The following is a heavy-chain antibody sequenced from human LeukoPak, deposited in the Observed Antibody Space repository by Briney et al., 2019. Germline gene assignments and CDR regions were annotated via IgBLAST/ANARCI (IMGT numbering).Heavy chain of an antibody. J-gene: IGHJ4*02. CDR1: GGSISSYY. D-gene: IGHD6-19*01. CDR3: ARFRVAGTRYFDY. Sequence: MASETLSLTCTVSGGSISSYYWSWVRQPPGKGLGWIGYIYYSGSTNYNPSLKSRVTISVDTSKNQFSLKLSSVTAADTAVYYCARFRVAGTRYFDYWGQGTLVTVSS. CDR2: IYYSGST. V-gene: IGHV4-59*01.